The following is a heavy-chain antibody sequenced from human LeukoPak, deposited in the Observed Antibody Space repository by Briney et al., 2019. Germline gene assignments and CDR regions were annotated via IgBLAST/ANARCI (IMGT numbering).Heavy chain of an antibody. D-gene: IGHD6-13*01. CDR3: ARLYSSSLFFDP. V-gene: IGHV4-39*01. CDR1: GFTFSSYSMN. CDR2: IYYSGST. J-gene: IGHJ5*02. Sequence: GSLRLSCAASGFTFSSYSMNWVRQPPGKGLEWIGSIYYSGSTYYNPSLKSRVTISVDTSKNQFSLKLSSVTAADTAVYYCARLYSSSLFFDPWGQGTLVTVSS.